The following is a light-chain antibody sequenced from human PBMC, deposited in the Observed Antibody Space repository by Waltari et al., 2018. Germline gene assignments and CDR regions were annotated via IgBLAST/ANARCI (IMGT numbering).Light chain of an antibody. V-gene: IGLV1-40*01. CDR1: SSNIGAGYD. Sequence: QSVLTQPPSVSGAPGQRVTISCTGSSSNIGAGYDVHWYQQLPGTAPKLLIYANSKRPSGVPDRFSGSKSGTSASLASTGLQAEDEADYYCQSYDSSLSGYVFGTGTKVTVL. J-gene: IGLJ1*01. CDR3: QSYDSSLSGYV. CDR2: ANS.